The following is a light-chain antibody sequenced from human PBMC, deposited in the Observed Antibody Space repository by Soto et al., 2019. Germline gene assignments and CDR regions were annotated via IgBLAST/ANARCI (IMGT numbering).Light chain of an antibody. CDR1: SSDVGGYNY. J-gene: IGLJ1*01. CDR3: SSYTSSLYV. CDR2: DVS. Sequence: QFALTQPASVSGSPGQSITISCTGTSSDVGGYNYVSWYQQHPGKAPKVMIYDVSNRPSGVSNRFSGSKSGNTASLTISGLQAEDEADYYCSSYTSSLYVFGTGTKVTVL. V-gene: IGLV2-14*01.